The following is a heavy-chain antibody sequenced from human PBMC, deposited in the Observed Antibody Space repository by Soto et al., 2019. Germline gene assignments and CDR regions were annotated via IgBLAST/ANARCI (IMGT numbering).Heavy chain of an antibody. CDR1: GYTFTSYD. J-gene: IGHJ5*02. D-gene: IGHD6-19*01. Sequence: QVQLVQSGAEVKKPGASVKVSCKASGYTFTSYDINWVRQATGQGLEWMGWMNPNSGNTGYAQKFQGRVTMTRNTSISKAYMELRSLRSEDTAVYYCARGPDTSWQWLGNWFDPWGQGTLVTVSS. CDR2: MNPNSGNT. V-gene: IGHV1-8*01. CDR3: ARGPDTSWQWLGNWFDP.